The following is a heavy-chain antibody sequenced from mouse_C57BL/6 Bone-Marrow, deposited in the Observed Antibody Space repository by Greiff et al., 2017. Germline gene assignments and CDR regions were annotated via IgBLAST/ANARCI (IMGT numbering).Heavy chain of an antibody. V-gene: IGHV5-17*01. CDR2: ISSGSSNI. Sequence: EVKVVESGGGLVKPGGSLKLSCAASGFTFSDYGMHWVRQAPEKGLEWVAYISSGSSNIYYADTVKGRFTISRDNAKNTLFLQMTSLRSEDTAMYYCARPYYDYDGPYYYAMDYWGQGTSVTVSS. J-gene: IGHJ4*01. D-gene: IGHD2-4*01. CDR1: GFTFSDYG. CDR3: ARPYYDYDGPYYYAMDY.